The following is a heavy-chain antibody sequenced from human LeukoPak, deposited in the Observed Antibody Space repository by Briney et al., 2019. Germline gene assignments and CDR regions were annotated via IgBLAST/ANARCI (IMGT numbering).Heavy chain of an antibody. Sequence: PGGSLRLSCSASGFTFSSYSMNWVRQAPGKGLEWVSSISSSSSYIYYADSVKGRFTISRDNAKNSLYLQTNSLRAEDTAVYYCARRGSYSNWFDPWGQGTLVTVSS. D-gene: IGHD1-26*01. V-gene: IGHV3-21*01. CDR3: ARRGSYSNWFDP. CDR1: GFTFSSYS. J-gene: IGHJ5*02. CDR2: ISSSSSYI.